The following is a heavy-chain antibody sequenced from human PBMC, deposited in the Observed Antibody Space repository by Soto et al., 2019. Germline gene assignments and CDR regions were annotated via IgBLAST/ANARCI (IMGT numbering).Heavy chain of an antibody. V-gene: IGHV3-23*01. Sequence: GGSLRLSCAASGFTFSSYAVNWVRQAPGKGLEWVSGITGSGAGSYYSDSVKGRFTISRDNSKNTLYLQMNSLRAEDTAVYYCAKAYSNSWPNDWFDPWGQGTLVTVSS. CDR2: ITGSGAGS. CDR1: GFTFSSYA. D-gene: IGHD6-13*01. CDR3: AKAYSNSWPNDWFDP. J-gene: IGHJ5*02.